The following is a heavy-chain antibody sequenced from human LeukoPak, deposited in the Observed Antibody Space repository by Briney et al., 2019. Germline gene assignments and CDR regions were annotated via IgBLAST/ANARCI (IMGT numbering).Heavy chain of an antibody. V-gene: IGHV4-4*07. CDR3: ARDCSGGICHSVPSYYFDN. CDR1: GDSTSSDY. D-gene: IGHD2-15*01. J-gene: IGHJ4*02. CDR2: INTSGST. Sequence: PSETLSLTCIVSGDSTSSDYWTWVRQPAGKGLEWIGRINTSGSTNYNPSRRTRVTISLDNSKNQFSLKLSSVNPADRPVNSCARDCSGGICHSVPSYYFDNWGQGTLVTVSS.